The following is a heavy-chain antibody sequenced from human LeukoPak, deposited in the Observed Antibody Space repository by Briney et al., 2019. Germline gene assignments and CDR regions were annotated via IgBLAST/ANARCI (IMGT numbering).Heavy chain of an antibody. Sequence: PSETLSLTCAVYGGSLTGFYWGWVRQPPGEGLGWIGSIYYSGTTYYNASLKSRVTMSVDTSKNQFSLRLSSVTAADTAVYYCVSPRGFSYGYFDYWGQGTLVTVSS. CDR3: VSPRGFSYGYFDY. CDR2: IYYSGTT. D-gene: IGHD5-18*01. V-gene: IGHV4-39*01. J-gene: IGHJ4*02. CDR1: GGSLTGFY.